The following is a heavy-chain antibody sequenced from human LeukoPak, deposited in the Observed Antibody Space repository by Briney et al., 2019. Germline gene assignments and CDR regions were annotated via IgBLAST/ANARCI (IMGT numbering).Heavy chain of an antibody. Sequence: GGSLRLACEASGFSVTTKYMSWVRQAPGKGLEWVSAISDSGGDTYYADSVKGRFTISKDNSKNTLYLQMNGLISDDTAVYYCAKGSSGGRPYYFDYWAQGALVTVSS. CDR1: GFSVTTKY. J-gene: IGHJ4*02. D-gene: IGHD2-15*01. CDR2: ISDSGGDT. CDR3: AKGSSGGRPYYFDY. V-gene: IGHV3-23*01.